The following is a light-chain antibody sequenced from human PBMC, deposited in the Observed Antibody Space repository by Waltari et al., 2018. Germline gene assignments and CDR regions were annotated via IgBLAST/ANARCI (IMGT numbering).Light chain of an antibody. Sequence: YELTQPFSVSVPPGHRARLTCTGAALKTDFARWLQQWPGRALVLVIFKGNERPSGVPERFSGSSSVDTVTLTISGARVEDEADYYCYSATDSMWIFGGGTRLTVL. CDR2: KGN. CDR1: ALKTDF. CDR3: YSATDSMWI. V-gene: IGLV3-27*01. J-gene: IGLJ2*01.